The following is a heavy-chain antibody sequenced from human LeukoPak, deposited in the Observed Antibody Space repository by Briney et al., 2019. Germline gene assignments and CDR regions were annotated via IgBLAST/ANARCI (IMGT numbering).Heavy chain of an antibody. J-gene: IGHJ4*02. D-gene: IGHD2-21*01. V-gene: IGHV3-7*01. CDR2: IKQDESKE. CDR1: GFTFSNYW. Sequence: GVSLRLSCAASGFTFSNYWMSWVRQAPGKGLEWVANIKQDESKEYYGDSVKGRFTISRDNAKNSLYLQMTSLRAEDTAVYYCASAARGDNFGSSRWGQGTLVTVSS. CDR3: ASAARGDNFGSSR.